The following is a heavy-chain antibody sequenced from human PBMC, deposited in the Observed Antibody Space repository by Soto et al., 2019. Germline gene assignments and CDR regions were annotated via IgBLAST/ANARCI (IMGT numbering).Heavy chain of an antibody. J-gene: IGHJ4*02. V-gene: IGHV4-30-2*01. Sequence: SETLSLTFAVFSGTISSGGYSWSWIRQPPGKGLEWIGYIYHSGSTYYNPSLKSRVTISVDRSKNQFSLKLSSVTAADTAVYYCARLPDYWGQGTLVTVSS. CDR2: IYHSGST. CDR3: ARLPDY. CDR1: SGTISSGGYS.